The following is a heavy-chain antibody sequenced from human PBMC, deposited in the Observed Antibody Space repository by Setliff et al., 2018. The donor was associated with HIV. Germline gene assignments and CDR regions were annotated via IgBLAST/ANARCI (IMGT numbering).Heavy chain of an antibody. Sequence: SETLSLTCAVSGVSLSNTDFYWTWVRQAPGVGLEWIGFIDYSGTTHYNPSLKSRVTISNDMSNNHFSLHLTSVTAADTAIYFCAREGPYYYGMDVWGQGTTVTVS. CDR3: AREGPYYYGMDV. CDR2: IDYSGTT. D-gene: IGHD3-10*01. V-gene: IGHV4-30-4*08. CDR1: GVSLSNTDFY. J-gene: IGHJ6*02.